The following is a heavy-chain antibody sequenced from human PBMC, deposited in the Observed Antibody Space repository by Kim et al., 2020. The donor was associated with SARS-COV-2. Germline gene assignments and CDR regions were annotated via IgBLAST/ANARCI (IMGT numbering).Heavy chain of an antibody. D-gene: IGHD6-6*01. V-gene: IGHV3-23*03. CDR2: IYSEGSRI. Sequence: GGSLRLSCAASGFPFGNYAMSWVRQAPGKGLEWVSVIYSEGSRIGYADSVKGRFTISRDNSKSTLYLQMKNLRAEDTAVYYCAKPSEYTSPWDYWGQGTLVTVSS. J-gene: IGHJ4*02. CDR3: AKPSEYTSPWDY. CDR1: GFPFGNYA.